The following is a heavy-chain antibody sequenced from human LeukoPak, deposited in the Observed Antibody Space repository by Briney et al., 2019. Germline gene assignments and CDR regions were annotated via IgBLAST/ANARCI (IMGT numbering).Heavy chain of an antibody. CDR3: ARLTRSGHADY. V-gene: IGHV4-59*08. J-gene: IGHJ4*02. Sequence: SETLSLTCTVSGGSISSYYWSWIRQPPGKGLEWIGYIYYSGSTNYNPSLKSRVTISVDTSKNQFSLKLSSVTAADTAMYYCARLTRSGHADYWGQGTLVTVSS. D-gene: IGHD2-15*01. CDR2: IYYSGST. CDR1: GGSISSYY.